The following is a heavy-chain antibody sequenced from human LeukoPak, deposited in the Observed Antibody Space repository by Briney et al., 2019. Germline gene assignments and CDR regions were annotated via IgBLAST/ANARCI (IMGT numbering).Heavy chain of an antibody. J-gene: IGHJ6*03. CDR3: ARDRGLSDYYDSSGYYLSYYYYYYYMDV. D-gene: IGHD3-22*01. CDR2: IIPIFGTA. V-gene: IGHV1-69*01. Sequence: SVKVSCKASGGTFSSYAISWVRQAPGQGLEWMGGIIPIFGTANYAQKFQGRVTITADESTSTAYMELSSLRSEDTAVYYCARDRGLSDYYDSSGYYLSYYYYYYYMDVWGKGTTVTISS. CDR1: GGTFSSYA.